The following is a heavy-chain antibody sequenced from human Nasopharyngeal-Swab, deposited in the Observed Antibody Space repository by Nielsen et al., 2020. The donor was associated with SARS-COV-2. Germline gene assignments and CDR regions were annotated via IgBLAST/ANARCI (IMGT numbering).Heavy chain of an antibody. CDR3: ARDFLVTMLRGDYYFFAMDV. Sequence: ASVKVSCKASGYTFTRYYMHWVRQAPGQGLEWMGIINPSGGNKTYAKKFQGRVTMTRDTSTSTVYMELSSLRSDDTAMFYCARDFLVTMLRGDYYFFAMDVWGQGTTVTVSS. CDR1: GYTFTRYY. CDR2: INPSGGNK. J-gene: IGHJ6*02. D-gene: IGHD3-10*01. V-gene: IGHV1-46*01.